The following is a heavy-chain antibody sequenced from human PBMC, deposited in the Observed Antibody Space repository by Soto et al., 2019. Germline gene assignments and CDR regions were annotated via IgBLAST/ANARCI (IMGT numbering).Heavy chain of an antibody. CDR2: ISYDGSNK. D-gene: IGHD3-3*01. V-gene: IGHV3-30-3*01. J-gene: IGHJ6*02. CDR1: GFTFSSYA. Sequence: GGSLRLSCAASGFTFSSYAMHWVRQAPGKGLEWVAVISYDGSNKYYADSVKGRFTISRDNSKNTLYLQMNSLRAEDTAVYYCARDAEWFSVWSAYYYYYGMDVWGQGTTVTVSS. CDR3: ARDAEWFSVWSAYYYYYGMDV.